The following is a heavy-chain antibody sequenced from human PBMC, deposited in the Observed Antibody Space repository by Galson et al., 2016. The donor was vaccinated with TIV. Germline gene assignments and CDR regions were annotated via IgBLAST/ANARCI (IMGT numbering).Heavy chain of an antibody. CDR2: INPISGTA. D-gene: IGHD3-10*01. CDR3: ARGRGYYFGSGSSYFDY. Sequence: PGQGLEWMGSINPISGTANYAQKFQGRVTITADTSTSTIYMEPSSLRSEDTAVYYCARGRGYYFGSGSSYFDYWGQGSLVTVSS. V-gene: IGHV1-69*06. J-gene: IGHJ4*02.